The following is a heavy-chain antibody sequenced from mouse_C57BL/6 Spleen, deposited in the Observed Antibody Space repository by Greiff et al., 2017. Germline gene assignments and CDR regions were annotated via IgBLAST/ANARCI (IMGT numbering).Heavy chain of an antibody. D-gene: IGHD2-3*01. CDR1: GFTFSSYA. CDR3: ARDPGLLRDYYAMDY. CDR2: ISDGGSYT. J-gene: IGHJ4*01. Sequence: VQLKESGGGLVKPGGSLKLSCAASGFTFSSYAMSWVRQTPEKRLEWVATISDGGSYTYYPDNVKGRFTISRDNAKNNLYLQMSHLKSEDTAMYYCARDPGLLRDYYAMDYWGQGTSVTVSS. V-gene: IGHV5-4*01.